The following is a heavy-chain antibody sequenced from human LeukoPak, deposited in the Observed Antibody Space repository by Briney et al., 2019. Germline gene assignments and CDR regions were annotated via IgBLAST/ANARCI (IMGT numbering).Heavy chain of an antibody. Sequence: GGSLRLSCAASGFTFSNYAMSWLRQAPGKGLEWVSDISGSGGCTYYAVSVTGRFTISRDNSKNTLYLQMDSLRAEDTAVYYCVKDRGRYSGSGSFDYWGQGTLVTVSS. V-gene: IGHV3-23*01. CDR2: ISGSGGCT. CDR3: VKDRGRYSGSGSFDY. J-gene: IGHJ4*02. D-gene: IGHD1-26*01. CDR1: GFTFSNYA.